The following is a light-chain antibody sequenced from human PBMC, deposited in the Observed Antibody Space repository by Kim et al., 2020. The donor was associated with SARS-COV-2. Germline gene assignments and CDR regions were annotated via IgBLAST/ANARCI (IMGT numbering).Light chain of an antibody. CDR1: SSDVGGYNC. CDR3: SSYTSSSTLYV. J-gene: IGLJ1*01. Sequence: QSALTQPASVSGSPGQSITISCTGTSSDVGGYNCVSWYQQHPGKAPKLMIYDVSKRPSGVSNRFSGSKSGNTASLTISGLQAEDEADYYCSSYTSSSTLYVFGTGTKVTVL. CDR2: DVS. V-gene: IGLV2-14*01.